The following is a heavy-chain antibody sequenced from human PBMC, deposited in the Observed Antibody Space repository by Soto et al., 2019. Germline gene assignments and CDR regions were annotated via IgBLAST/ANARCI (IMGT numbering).Heavy chain of an antibody. J-gene: IGHJ4*02. V-gene: IGHV1-18*01. CDR3: ARDGTVTTIGAGAFFDY. CDR1: GYTFTSYG. CDR2: ISAYNGNT. D-gene: IGHD4-17*01. Sequence: QVPLVQSGAEVKKPGASVKVSCKASGYTFTSYGISWVRQAPGQGLEWMGWISAYNGNTNYAQKLQGRVTMTTDTSTSTAYMELRSLRSDDTAVYYCARDGTVTTIGAGAFFDYWGQGTLVTVSS.